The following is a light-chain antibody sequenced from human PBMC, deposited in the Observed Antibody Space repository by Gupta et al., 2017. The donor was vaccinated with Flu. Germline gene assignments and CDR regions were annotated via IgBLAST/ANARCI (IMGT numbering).Light chain of an antibody. J-gene: IGLJ1*01. Sequence: YKDIERPSGIPERFSASGSGSTVTLTISGVQAEDEADYYCQSADSTSTYYVFGAGTKVTVL. CDR3: QSADSTSTYYV. CDR2: KDI. V-gene: IGLV3-25*03.